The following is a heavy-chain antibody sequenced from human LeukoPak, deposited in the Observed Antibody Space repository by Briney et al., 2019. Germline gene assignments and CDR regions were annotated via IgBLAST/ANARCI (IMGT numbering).Heavy chain of an antibody. D-gene: IGHD5-12*01. CDR3: ARGGGYGYHFDY. J-gene: IGHJ4*02. V-gene: IGHV4-59*01. Sequence: GSLRLSCAASGFTFSSYSMNWIRQPPGKGLEWIGYIYSSGSTNYNPSLKSRVTMSLDTSKNQFSLKLRSVTAADTAVYYCARGGGYGYHFDYWGQGTLVTVSS. CDR2: IYSSGST. CDR1: GFTFSSYS.